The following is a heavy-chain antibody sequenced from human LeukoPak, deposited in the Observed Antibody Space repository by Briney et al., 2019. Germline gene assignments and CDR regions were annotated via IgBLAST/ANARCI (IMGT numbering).Heavy chain of an antibody. CDR2: ISAYNGNT. V-gene: IGHV1-18*01. J-gene: IGHJ4*02. D-gene: IGHD3-3*01. CDR3: ARGGLNFDFWSGYYFDY. CDR1: GYTFTSYG. Sequence: ASVKVSCKASGYTFTSYGISWVRQAPGQGLEWMGWISAYNGNTNYAQKLQGRVTMTTDTSTSTAYMELRSLRSDDTAVYYCARGGLNFDFWSGYYFDYWGQGTLVTVSS.